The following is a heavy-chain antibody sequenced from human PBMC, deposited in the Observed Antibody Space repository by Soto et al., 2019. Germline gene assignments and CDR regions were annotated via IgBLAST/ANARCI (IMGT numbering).Heavy chain of an antibody. Sequence: GGSLRLSCATSGLTLSSYAMSWVRQAPGKGLEWVSSISGSGAATYYADSVKGRFTISRDNSKNTLYLQMNSLRAEDTAVYYCAKAPRVSMMVVGPSFGHWGQGTQVTVSS. CDR3: AKAPRVSMMVVGPSFGH. D-gene: IGHD3-22*01. V-gene: IGHV3-23*01. J-gene: IGHJ4*02. CDR1: GLTLSSYA. CDR2: ISGSGAAT.